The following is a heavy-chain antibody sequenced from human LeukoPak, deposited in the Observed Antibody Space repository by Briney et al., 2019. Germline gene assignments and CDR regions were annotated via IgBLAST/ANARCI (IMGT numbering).Heavy chain of an antibody. V-gene: IGHV3-74*01. CDR1: GSTFGSIW. CDR2: INSEGSSI. D-gene: IGHD3-22*01. CDR3: ARDLGGYQAY. J-gene: IGHJ4*02. Sequence: GGSRGPSWAASGSTFGSIWIHWVRQPQGRGRVWVSRINSEGSSISYADSVKGRFTISRDNAKNTLYLQVNSLRAEDTAVYYCARDLGGYQAYWGQGTLVTVSS.